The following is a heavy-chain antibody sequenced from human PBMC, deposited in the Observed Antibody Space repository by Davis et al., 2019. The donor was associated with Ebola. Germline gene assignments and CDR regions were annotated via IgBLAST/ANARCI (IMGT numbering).Heavy chain of an antibody. Sequence: ASVKVSCKASGYTLSSYGINWIRQAPGQGLEWMGWISPFNGNTNYARHLQGRVTLSADTSTSTAYMELRSLRSDDTAVYYCARDLTGTYDFDYWGQGTLVTVSS. CDR2: ISPFNGNT. J-gene: IGHJ4*02. D-gene: IGHD3-9*01. CDR1: GYTLSSYG. V-gene: IGHV1-18*01. CDR3: ARDLTGTYDFDY.